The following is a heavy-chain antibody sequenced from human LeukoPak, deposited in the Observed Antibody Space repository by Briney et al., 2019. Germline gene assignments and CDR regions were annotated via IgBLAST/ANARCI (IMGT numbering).Heavy chain of an antibody. D-gene: IGHD2-2*01. CDR2: IYYSGTT. J-gene: IGHJ4*02. Sequence: AETLSLTCTVSDGSVNSNSYYWAWIRQPPGKGLEWIGSIYYSGTTYYNPSLKSRITVSVDTSTNQFSLKLSSVSAADTAVYYCARGASSTNLYYFDYWGQGTLVTVSS. V-gene: IGHV4-39*01. CDR3: ARGASSTNLYYFDY. CDR1: DGSVNSNSYY.